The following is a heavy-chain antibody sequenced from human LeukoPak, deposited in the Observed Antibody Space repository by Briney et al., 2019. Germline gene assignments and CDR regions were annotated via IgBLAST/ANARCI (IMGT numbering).Heavy chain of an antibody. Sequence: GGSLRLSCAASGFTFSDYYMSWIRQAPGKGLEWVSYISSSSSYIFYADSVKGRFTMSRDNAKKSLFLQMNSLRAEDTAVYYCARDYGDYEPGRHHYYYYYMDVWGKGTTVTVSS. CDR1: GFTFSDYY. V-gene: IGHV3-11*06. D-gene: IGHD4-17*01. CDR3: ARDYGDYEPGRHHYYYYYMDV. CDR2: ISSSSSYI. J-gene: IGHJ6*03.